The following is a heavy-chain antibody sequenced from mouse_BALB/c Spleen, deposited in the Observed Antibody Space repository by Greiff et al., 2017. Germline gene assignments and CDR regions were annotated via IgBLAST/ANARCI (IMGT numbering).Heavy chain of an antibody. V-gene: IGHV5-6-5*01. D-gene: IGHD1-1*01. CDR2: ISSGGST. CDR3: ARGRDYYGSSYGYFDV. CDR1: GFTFSSYA. Sequence: EVQGVESGGGLVKPGGSLKLSCAASGFTFSSYAMSWVRQTPEERLEWVASISSGGSTYYPDSVKGRFTISRDNARNILYLQMSSLRSEDTAMYYCARGRDYYGSSYGYFDVWGAGTTVTVSS. J-gene: IGHJ1*01.